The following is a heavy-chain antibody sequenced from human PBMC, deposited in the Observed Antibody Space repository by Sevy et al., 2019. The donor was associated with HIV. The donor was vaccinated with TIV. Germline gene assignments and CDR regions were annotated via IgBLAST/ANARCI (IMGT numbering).Heavy chain of an antibody. Sequence: GGSLRLSCAASGFTYSSYEMNWVRQAPGKGLEWVSYISSSGSTIYYADSVKGRFTISRDNAKNSLYLQMNSLRAEDTAVYYCARDLRALITMVRGVASGMDVWGKGTTVTVSS. CDR3: ARDLRALITMVRGVASGMDV. D-gene: IGHD3-10*01. CDR1: GFTYSSYE. V-gene: IGHV3-48*03. J-gene: IGHJ6*03. CDR2: ISSSGSTI.